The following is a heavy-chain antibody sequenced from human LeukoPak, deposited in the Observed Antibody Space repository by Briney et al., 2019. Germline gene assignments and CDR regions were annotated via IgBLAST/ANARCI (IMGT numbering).Heavy chain of an antibody. CDR1: GYTFTSYD. Sequence: ASVNVSCKASGYTFTSYDINWVRQATGQGLEWMGWMNPNSGNTGYAQKFQGRVTMTRNTSISTAYMELSSLRSEDTAVYYCARDYGGYYYYGMDVWGQGTTVTVSS. J-gene: IGHJ6*02. V-gene: IGHV1-8*01. CDR2: MNPNSGNT. CDR3: ARDYGGYYYYGMDV. D-gene: IGHD4-17*01.